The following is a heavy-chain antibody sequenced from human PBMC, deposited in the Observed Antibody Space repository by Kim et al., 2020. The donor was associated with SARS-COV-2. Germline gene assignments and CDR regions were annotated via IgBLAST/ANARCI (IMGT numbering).Heavy chain of an antibody. V-gene: IGHV3-33*01. Sequence: GGSLRLSCAASGFTFSSYGMHWVRQAPGKGLEWVAVIWYDGSNKYYADSVKGRFTISRDNSKNTLYLQMNSLRAEDTAVYYCARVKSSSGWLGYFDYWGQGTLVTVSS. CDR3: ARVKSSSGWLGYFDY. CDR2: IWYDGSNK. J-gene: IGHJ4*02. CDR1: GFTFSSYG. D-gene: IGHD6-19*01.